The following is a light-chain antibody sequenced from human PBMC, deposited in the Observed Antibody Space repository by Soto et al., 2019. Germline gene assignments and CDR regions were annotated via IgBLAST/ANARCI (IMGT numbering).Light chain of an antibody. CDR2: GAS. CDR1: QSVSSSY. V-gene: IGKV3D-20*02. Sequence: PGERAILSCMSSQSVSSSYLAWYRQKPGQAPSLLIYGASSRATGIPDRFSGSGSGTDFTLTISSLEPEDFAVYYCQQRSSWPLTFGGGTKVDIK. CDR3: QQRSSWPLT. J-gene: IGKJ4*01.